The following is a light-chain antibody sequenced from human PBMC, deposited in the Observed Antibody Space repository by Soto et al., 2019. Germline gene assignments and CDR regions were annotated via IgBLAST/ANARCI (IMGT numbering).Light chain of an antibody. CDR1: QSVNSN. V-gene: IGKV3-15*01. CDR3: QQYNSWPLT. Sequence: EIVMTQSPVTLSVSPGERATLSCRASQSVNSNLAWYQQKPGQAPRLLIYAASTGDNGITARFSGSGSGSAFTVTISSLQAEDFAVYYCQQYNSWPLTFGPGTKVDIK. CDR2: AAS. J-gene: IGKJ3*01.